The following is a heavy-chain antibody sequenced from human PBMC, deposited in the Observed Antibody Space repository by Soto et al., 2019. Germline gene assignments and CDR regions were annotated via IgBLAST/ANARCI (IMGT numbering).Heavy chain of an antibody. D-gene: IGHD3-10*01. CDR3: ARSAVTMVRGVITPSYYSDGMDV. CDR2: IYWDDDK. Sequence: SGPTLVNPTQTLTLTCTFSGFSLSTSGMCVSWIRQPPGKALEWLALIYWDDDKYYSTSLKTRLTISKDTSKNQVVLTMTNMDPVDPPTYSGARSAVTMVRGVITPSYYSDGMDVWGQGTRATVS. V-gene: IGHV2-70*01. J-gene: IGHJ6*02. CDR1: GFSLSTSGMC.